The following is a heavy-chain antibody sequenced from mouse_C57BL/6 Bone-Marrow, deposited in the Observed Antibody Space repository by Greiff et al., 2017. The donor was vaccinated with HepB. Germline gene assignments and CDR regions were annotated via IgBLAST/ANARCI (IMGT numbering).Heavy chain of an antibody. CDR3: ARGRVDGYYGLYYFDY. CDR2: IHPNSGST. D-gene: IGHD2-3*01. V-gene: IGHV1-64*01. CDR1: GYTFTSYW. Sequence: QVQLQQPGAELVKPGASVKLSCKASGYTFTSYWMHWVKQRPGQGLEWIGMIHPNSGSTNYNEKFKSKATLTVDKSSSTAYMQLSSLTSEDSAVYYCARGRVDGYYGLYYFDYWGQGTTLTVSS. J-gene: IGHJ2*01.